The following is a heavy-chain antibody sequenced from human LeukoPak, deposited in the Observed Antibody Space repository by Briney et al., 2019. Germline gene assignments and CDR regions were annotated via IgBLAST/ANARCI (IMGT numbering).Heavy chain of an antibody. CDR2: IIPILGIA. CDR1: GGTFSSYA. Sequence: SVKVSCKASGGTFSSYAISWVRQAPGQGLEWMGRIIPILGIANYAQKCQGRVTMTADKSTSTAYMELSSLRSEDTAVYYCARSQIVDTAMVTSSDYFDYWGQGTLVTVSS. J-gene: IGHJ4*02. V-gene: IGHV1-69*04. D-gene: IGHD5-18*01. CDR3: ARSQIVDTAMVTSSDYFDY.